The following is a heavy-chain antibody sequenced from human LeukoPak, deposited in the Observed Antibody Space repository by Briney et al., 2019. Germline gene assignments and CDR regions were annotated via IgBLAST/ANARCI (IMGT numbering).Heavy chain of an antibody. V-gene: IGHV1-18*01. D-gene: IGHD2-2*02. Sequence: VASVKVSCKASGYTFTSYGISWVRQAPGQGLEWMGWISAYNGNTNYAQKLQGRVTMTTDTSTSTAYMELRSLRSDDTAVYYCARLGYCSSTSCYTWGANYYYYGMDVWGQGTTVTVSS. CDR2: ISAYNGNT. CDR3: ARLGYCSSTSCYTWGANYYYYGMDV. CDR1: GYTFTSYG. J-gene: IGHJ6*02.